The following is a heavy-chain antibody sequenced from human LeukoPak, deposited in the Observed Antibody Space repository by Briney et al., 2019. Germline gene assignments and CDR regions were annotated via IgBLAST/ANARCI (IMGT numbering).Heavy chain of an antibody. CDR1: GYTFTSYY. Sequence: GASVKVSCKASGYTFTSYYMHWVRQAPGQGLEWMGIINPSDGSTSYAQKFQGRVTMTRDTSTSTVYMELSSLRSEDTAVYYCASLRYRTRGYSYGTFDYWGQGTLVTVSS. CDR2: INPSDGST. J-gene: IGHJ4*02. D-gene: IGHD5-18*01. V-gene: IGHV1-46*01. CDR3: ASLRYRTRGYSYGTFDY.